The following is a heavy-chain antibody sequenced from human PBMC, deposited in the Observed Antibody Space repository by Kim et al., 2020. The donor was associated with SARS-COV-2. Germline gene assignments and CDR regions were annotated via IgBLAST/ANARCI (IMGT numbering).Heavy chain of an antibody. J-gene: IGHJ6*02. CDR2: IWYDGSNK. V-gene: IGHV3-33*06. CDR3: AKXRGXXXYYYGMDV. CDR1: GFTFSSYG. Sequence: GGSLRLSCAASGFTFSSYGMQWVRQAPGKGLEWVAVIWYDGSNKYYADSVKGRFXISXNNSKNTLXXQMSXXRAEDTAVYYCAKXRGXXXYYYGMDVWGQXXXVTVSS. D-gene: IGHD3-10*01.